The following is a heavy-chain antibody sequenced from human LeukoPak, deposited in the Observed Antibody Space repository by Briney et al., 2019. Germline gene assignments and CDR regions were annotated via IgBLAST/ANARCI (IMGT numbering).Heavy chain of an antibody. CDR3: AKVKEGGYDSHDAFDI. J-gene: IGHJ3*02. V-gene: IGHV3-23*01. Sequence: GGSLRLSCAASGFTFLNYAMSWVRQAPGKGLEWVSALSGSGASTYYADSVKGRFTISRDNSKNTLYLQMNSLRAEDTALYYCAKVKEGGYDSHDAFDIWGQGTTVTVSS. CDR1: GFTFLNYA. D-gene: IGHD5-12*01. CDR2: LSGSGAST.